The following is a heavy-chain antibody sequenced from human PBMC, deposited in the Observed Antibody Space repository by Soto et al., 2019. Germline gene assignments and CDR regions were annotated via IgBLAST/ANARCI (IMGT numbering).Heavy chain of an antibody. CDR2: IIPIFGTT. CDR3: ARDGGAATFDY. V-gene: IGHV1-69*12. J-gene: IGHJ4*02. CDR1: GGTFSSYA. D-gene: IGHD1-26*01. Sequence: QVQLVQSGAEVKKPGSSVKVSCKAFGGTFSSYAINWIRQAPGQGLEWMGGIIPIFGTTTYAQRFQARVTITADESTSTAYMELSSLRSEDTAVYYCARDGGAATFDYWGQGTLVTVSS.